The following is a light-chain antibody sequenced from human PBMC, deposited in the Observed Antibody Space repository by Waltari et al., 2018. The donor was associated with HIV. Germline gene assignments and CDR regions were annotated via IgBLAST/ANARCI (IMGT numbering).Light chain of an antibody. CDR3: SSYTSSNTLV. J-gene: IGLJ1*01. Sequence: QSALTQPASVSGSPGQSITISCTGTSSDIGGYNYVSWYQHHPGKAPKLMSYEVSNRPSGVSNRFSGSKSGNTASLPISGLQAEDEADYYCSSYTSSNTLVFGTGTKVTVL. CDR1: SSDIGGYNY. V-gene: IGLV2-14*01. CDR2: EVS.